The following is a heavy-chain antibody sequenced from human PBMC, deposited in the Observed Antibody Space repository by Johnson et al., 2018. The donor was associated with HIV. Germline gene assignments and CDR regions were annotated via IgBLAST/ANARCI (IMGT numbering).Heavy chain of an antibody. V-gene: IGHV3-33*05. D-gene: IGHD7-27*01. Sequence: EWVAVISYDGSKKYYSDSVKGRFTISRDNSRNTLYLQMNSLRAEDTAVYYCARVGTVRDAFDIWGQGTMVTVSS. CDR3: ARVGTVRDAFDI. J-gene: IGHJ3*02. CDR2: ISYDGSKK.